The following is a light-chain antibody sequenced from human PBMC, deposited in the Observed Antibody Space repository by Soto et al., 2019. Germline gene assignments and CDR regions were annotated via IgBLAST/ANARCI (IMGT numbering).Light chain of an antibody. CDR3: QQYGSSPVT. CDR2: GAS. V-gene: IGKV3-20*01. Sequence: EIVLTQSPGTLSFSPGERATLSCRASQSVSSSYLAWYQQKPGQAPRLLIYGASSRATGIPDRFSGSGSGTDLPLTISRLEPEDCAVYYCQQYGSSPVTFGQGTKLEIK. CDR1: QSVSSSY. J-gene: IGKJ2*01.